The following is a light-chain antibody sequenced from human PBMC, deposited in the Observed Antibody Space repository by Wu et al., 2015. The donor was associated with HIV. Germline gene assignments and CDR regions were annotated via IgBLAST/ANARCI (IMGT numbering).Light chain of an antibody. CDR3: QQYGSSLQVT. Sequence: EIVLTQSPATLSLSPGERATLSCRASQNLNNNLAWYQQKPGQAPRLLIYDAFNRDTGIPARFSGSGSGTDFTLIISNLEPEDFAVYYCQQYGSSLQVTFGGGTKVEIK. CDR2: DAF. J-gene: IGKJ4*01. CDR1: QNLNNN. V-gene: IGKV3-11*01.